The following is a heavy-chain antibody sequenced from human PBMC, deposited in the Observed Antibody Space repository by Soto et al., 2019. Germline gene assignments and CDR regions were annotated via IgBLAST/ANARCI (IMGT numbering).Heavy chain of an antibody. CDR3: ARPGNYYDSSGRAAFDI. CDR2: IYYSGST. D-gene: IGHD3-22*01. J-gene: IGHJ3*02. V-gene: IGHV4-39*01. Sequence: SETLSLTCTVSGGSISSSSYYWGWIRQPPGKGLEWIGSIYYSGSTYYNPSLKSRVTISVDTSKNQFSLKLSSVTAADTAVYYCARPGNYYDSSGRAAFDIWGQGTMVTVSS. CDR1: GGSISSSSYY.